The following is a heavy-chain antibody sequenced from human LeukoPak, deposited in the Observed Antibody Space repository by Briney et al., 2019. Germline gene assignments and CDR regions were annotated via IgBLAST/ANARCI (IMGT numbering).Heavy chain of an antibody. CDR2: ISGSGGST. CDR1: GFTFSSYA. D-gene: IGHD3-22*01. CDR3: AKVYDSSGYYFNY. V-gene: IGHV3-23*01. Sequence: PGGSLRLSCAASGFTFSSYAMSWVRRAPGEGLEWVSAISGSGGSTYYADSVKGRFTISRDNSKNTLYLQMNSLRAEDTAVYYCAKVYDSSGYYFNYWGQGTLVTVSS. J-gene: IGHJ4*02.